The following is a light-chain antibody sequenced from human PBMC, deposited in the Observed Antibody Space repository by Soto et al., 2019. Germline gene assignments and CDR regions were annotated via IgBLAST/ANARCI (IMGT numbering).Light chain of an antibody. Sequence: QSALTQPASVSGSPGQSITISCTGTSNDVGYYNLVSWYQHYPGKAPKLMIYEASERPSGVADRFSGSKSGNTASLTISGLQAEDEADYYCCSFALGDVILVGGGTKVTVL. CDR3: CSFALGDVIL. J-gene: IGLJ2*01. CDR1: SNDVGYYNL. CDR2: EAS. V-gene: IGLV2-23*01.